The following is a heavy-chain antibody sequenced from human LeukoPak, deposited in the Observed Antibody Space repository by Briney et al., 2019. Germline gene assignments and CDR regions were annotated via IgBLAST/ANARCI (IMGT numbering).Heavy chain of an antibody. CDR3: AGRYDSSGYPLH. CDR1: GFTFSSYE. D-gene: IGHD3-22*01. J-gene: IGHJ4*02. Sequence: GGSLRLSCAASGFTFSSYEMNWVRQAPGKGLEWVSYISSSGSTIYYADSVKGRFTISRDNAKNSPYLQMNSLRAEDTAVYYCAGRYDSSGYPLHWGQGTLVTVSS. V-gene: IGHV3-48*03. CDR2: ISSSGSTI.